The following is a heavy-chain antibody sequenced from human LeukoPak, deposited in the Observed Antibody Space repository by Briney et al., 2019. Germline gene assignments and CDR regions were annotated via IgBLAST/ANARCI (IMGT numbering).Heavy chain of an antibody. CDR2: ISGSGGST. CDR1: GFTFSSYA. D-gene: IGHD4-17*01. V-gene: IGHV3-23*01. J-gene: IGHJ2*01. CDR3: AKGFFTVTTFNWYFDL. Sequence: GGSLRLSCAASGFTFSSYAMSWVRQAPGKGLEWVSAISGSGGSTYYADSVKGRFTVSRDNSKNTLYLQMNSLRAEDTAVYYCAKGFFTVTTFNWYFDLWGRGTLVTVSS.